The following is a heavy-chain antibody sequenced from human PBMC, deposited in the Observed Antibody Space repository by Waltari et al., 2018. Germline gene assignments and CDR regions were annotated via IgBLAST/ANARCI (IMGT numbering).Heavy chain of an antibody. CDR3: ARDDRYCSGGSCYLVDY. D-gene: IGHD2-15*01. CDR1: GGTFSSYT. V-gene: IGHV1-69*08. CDR2: IIPILGIA. Sequence: QVQLVQSGAEVKKPGSSVKVSCKASGGTFSSYTISWVRQAHGQGLEWMGRIIPILGIANYAQKFQGRVTITADKSTSTAYMELSSLRSEDTAVYYCARDDRYCSGGSCYLVDYWGQGTLVTVSS. J-gene: IGHJ4*02.